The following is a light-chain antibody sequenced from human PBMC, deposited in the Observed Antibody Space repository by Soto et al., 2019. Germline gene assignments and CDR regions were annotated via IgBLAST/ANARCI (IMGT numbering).Light chain of an antibody. V-gene: IGKV3-20*01. CDR2: DAS. CDR3: QQYGSSPRT. Sequence: VLTQSPGTLSLSPGERATLSCRASHTFSSTSLAWYQQKRGQAPRLLIFDASTRATGIPDRFSGSGSGTDFTLTISRLEPEDFAVYFCQQYGSSPRTFGQGTKVEIK. CDR1: HTFSSTS. J-gene: IGKJ1*01.